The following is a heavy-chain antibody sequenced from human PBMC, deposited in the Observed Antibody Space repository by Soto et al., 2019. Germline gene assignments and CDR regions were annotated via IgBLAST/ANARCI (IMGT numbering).Heavy chain of an antibody. D-gene: IGHD6-13*01. CDR1: GYTFTSYA. V-gene: IGHV1-3*01. CDR2: INAGNGNT. Sequence: QVQLVQSGAEVKKPGASVKVACKASGYTFTSYAMHWVRQAPGQRLEWMGWINAGNGNTKYSQKFQGRVTITRDTSASTAYMELSSLRSEDTAVYYCARPHFSSSYYFDYWGQGTLVTVSS. J-gene: IGHJ4*02. CDR3: ARPHFSSSYYFDY.